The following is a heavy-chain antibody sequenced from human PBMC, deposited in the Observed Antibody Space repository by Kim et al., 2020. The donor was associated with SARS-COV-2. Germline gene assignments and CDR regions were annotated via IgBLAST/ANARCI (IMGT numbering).Heavy chain of an antibody. Sequence: GGSLRLSCAASGFTFSNAWMSWVRQAPGKGLEWVGRIKSKTDGGTTDYAAPVKGRFTISRDDSKNTLYLQMNSLKTEDTAVYYCTTGRNSSYGQMLAYYYYGMDVWGQGTTVTVSS. CDR3: TTGRNSSYGQMLAYYYYGMDV. V-gene: IGHV3-15*01. D-gene: IGHD5-18*01. J-gene: IGHJ6*02. CDR2: IKSKTDGGTT. CDR1: GFTFSNAW.